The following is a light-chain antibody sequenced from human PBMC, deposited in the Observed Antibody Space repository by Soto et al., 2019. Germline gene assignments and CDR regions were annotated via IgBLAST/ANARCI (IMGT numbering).Light chain of an antibody. V-gene: IGKV3-15*01. Sequence: EIVLTQSPGTLPLSPGERATLSCRASHIISSNLAWYQQKPGQAPRLLIYGASTRATGIPARFSGSGSGTEFTLTISSLQSEDFAVYYCHQYNNWPPWTFGQGTKVDIK. J-gene: IGKJ1*01. CDR3: HQYNNWPPWT. CDR2: GAS. CDR1: HIISSN.